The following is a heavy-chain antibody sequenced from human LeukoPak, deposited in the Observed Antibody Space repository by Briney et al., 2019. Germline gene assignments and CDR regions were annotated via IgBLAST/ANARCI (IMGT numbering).Heavy chain of an antibody. J-gene: IGHJ5*01. CDR2: IKGDGSHT. CDR3: VRDWDHFDFDS. D-gene: IGHD3-9*01. V-gene: IGHV3-74*01. Sequence: SGGSLRLSCAASGFTVSINYMSWVRQAPGKGLVWVSRIKGDGSHTIYADSVKGRFTISRDNAKNTLYLQMMSLRAEDTAVYYCVRDWDHFDFDSWGQGTLVTVSS. CDR1: GFTVSINY.